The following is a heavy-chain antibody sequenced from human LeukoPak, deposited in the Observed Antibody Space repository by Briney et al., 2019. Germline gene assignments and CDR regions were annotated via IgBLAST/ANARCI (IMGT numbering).Heavy chain of an antibody. CDR2: IYYSGST. CDR1: GGSISSSSYY. D-gene: IGHD3-22*01. V-gene: IGHV4-39*01. Sequence: PSETLSLTCTVSGGSISSSSYYWGWIRQPPGKGLEWIGSIYYSGSTYYNPSLKSRVTISVDTSKNQFSLKLSSVTAADTAVYYCARVYDYYYYCMDVWDKGTTVTISS. CDR3: ARVYDYYYYCMDV. J-gene: IGHJ6*03.